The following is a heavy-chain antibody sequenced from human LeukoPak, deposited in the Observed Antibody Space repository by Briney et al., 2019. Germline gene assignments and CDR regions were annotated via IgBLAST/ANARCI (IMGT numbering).Heavy chain of an antibody. CDR2: IYYSGST. D-gene: IGHD1-26*01. V-gene: IGHV4-59*11. CDR1: GGSISSHY. J-gene: IGHJ4*02. Sequence: PSETLSLTCTVSGGSISSHYWSWIRQPPGKGLEWIGYIYYSGSTNYNPSLKSRVTISVDTSKNQFSLTLSSVTAADTAVYYCAREWIVGATGGFLWGQGTLVTVSS. CDR3: AREWIVGATGGFL.